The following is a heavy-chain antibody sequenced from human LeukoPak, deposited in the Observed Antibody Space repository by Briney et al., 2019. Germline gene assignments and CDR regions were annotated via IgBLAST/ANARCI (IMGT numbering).Heavy chain of an antibody. D-gene: IGHD4-11*01. CDR3: ARSSRTTVTTPDNWFAP. V-gene: IGHV4-39*07. CDR2: IYYSGIT. CDR1: GGSISSSSYY. Sequence: SETLSLTCTVSGGSISSSSYYWGWVRQPPGKGLEGIGSIYYSGITHDNPSLKSQLSRSVDTSKNQSSLKLSSVPAADTAVYYCARSSRTTVTTPDNWFAPWGQGTLVTVSS. J-gene: IGHJ5*02.